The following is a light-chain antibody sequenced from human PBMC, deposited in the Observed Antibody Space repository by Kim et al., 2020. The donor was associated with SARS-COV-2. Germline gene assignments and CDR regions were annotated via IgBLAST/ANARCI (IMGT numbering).Light chain of an antibody. CDR1: SSDVGGYNY. CDR3: SSYISSSTNYV. CDR2: DVN. V-gene: IGLV2-14*03. Sequence: QSITIACTGTSSDVGGYNYVSWYQQHPGKAPKLMIYDVNNRPSGVSNRFSGSKSVNTASLTISGLQAEDEADYYCSSYISSSTNYVFGSGTKVTVL. J-gene: IGLJ1*01.